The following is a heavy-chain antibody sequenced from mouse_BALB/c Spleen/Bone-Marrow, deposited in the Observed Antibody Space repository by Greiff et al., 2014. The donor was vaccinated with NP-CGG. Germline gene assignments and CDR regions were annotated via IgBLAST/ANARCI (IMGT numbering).Heavy chain of an antibody. D-gene: IGHD2-3*01. CDR3: ARDDGYYDY. CDR2: IYPYNGGT. Sequence: EVKLEESGPELVKPGASVKISCKASGYTFTDYNMHWVKQSHGKSLEWIGYIYPYNGGTGYNQKFKSKATLTVDNSSSTAYMELRSLTSEDSAVYYCARDDGYYDYWGQGTTLTVSS. CDR1: GYTFTDYN. J-gene: IGHJ2*01. V-gene: IGHV1S29*02.